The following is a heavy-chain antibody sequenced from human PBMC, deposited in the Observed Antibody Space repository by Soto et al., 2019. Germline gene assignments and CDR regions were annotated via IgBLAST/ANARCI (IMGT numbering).Heavy chain of an antibody. Sequence: GGSLRLSCAASGFTFSSYAMHWVRQAPGKGLEWVALISHKGSDKDYADSVKGRFTISKDNSKNTLYLQMNSLRAEDTTVYFCTQGAWLDYWGQGTRVTVSS. CDR3: TQGAWLDY. V-gene: IGHV3-30*04. CDR1: GFTFSSYA. J-gene: IGHJ4*02. CDR2: ISHKGSDK. D-gene: IGHD1-26*01.